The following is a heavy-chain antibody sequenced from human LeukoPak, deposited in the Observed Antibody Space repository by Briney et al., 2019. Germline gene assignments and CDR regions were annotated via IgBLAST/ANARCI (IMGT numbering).Heavy chain of an antibody. CDR1: GASISSYS. Sequence: SETLSLTCTASGASISSYSWSWIRQPPGKGLEWIGNFSYTGTTNYNPALKSRVTILVGTSKNQFSLELSSVTVADTAVYFCVRGGTYFDSWGQGTLVTVSS. CDR3: VRGGTYFDS. CDR2: FSYTGTT. V-gene: IGHV4-59*01. J-gene: IGHJ4*02. D-gene: IGHD1-26*01.